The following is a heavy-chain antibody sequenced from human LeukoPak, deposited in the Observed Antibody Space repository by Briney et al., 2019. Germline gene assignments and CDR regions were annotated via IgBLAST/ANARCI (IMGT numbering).Heavy chain of an antibody. Sequence: SETLSLTCSVSGGSISSSSYYWGWIRQPPGQGLEWIGSIYYPGSAYYNPSLKSRVTISVDRSKNQFSLKLSSVTAADTAVYYCAPIGIAAAGTGHWGQGTLVTVSS. D-gene: IGHD6-13*01. CDR2: IYYPGSA. V-gene: IGHV4-39*07. CDR1: GGSISSSSYY. J-gene: IGHJ4*02. CDR3: APIGIAAAGTGH.